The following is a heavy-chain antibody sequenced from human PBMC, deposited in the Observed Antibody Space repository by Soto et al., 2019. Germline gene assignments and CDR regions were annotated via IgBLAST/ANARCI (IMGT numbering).Heavy chain of an antibody. CDR3: ARDKFPAMVRGVNVGFQH. CDR2: INHSGST. J-gene: IGHJ1*01. V-gene: IGHV4-34*01. Sequence: QVQLQQWGAGLLKPSETLSLTCAVYGGSFSGYYWSWIRQPPGKGLEWIGEINHSGSTNYNPSLKSRVTISVDTSKNPFALHLRSVGAADTAVYYCARDKFPAMVRGVNVGFQHWGQGSVVTVSS. CDR1: GGSFSGYY. D-gene: IGHD3-10*01.